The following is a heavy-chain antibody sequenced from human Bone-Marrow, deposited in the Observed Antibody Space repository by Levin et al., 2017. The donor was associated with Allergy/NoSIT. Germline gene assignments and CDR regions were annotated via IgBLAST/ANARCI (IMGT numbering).Heavy chain of an antibody. J-gene: IGHJ4*02. V-gene: IGHV3-15*01. Sequence: GGSLRLSCAASGFTFSNAWMSWVRQAPGKGLEWVGRIKSKTDGGTTDYAAPVKGRFTISRDDSKNTLYLQMNSLKTEDTAVYYCTTQNSLGYCSGGSCPGHYWGQGTLVTVSS. CDR3: TTQNSLGYCSGGSCPGHY. D-gene: IGHD2-15*01. CDR1: GFTFSNAW. CDR2: IKSKTDGGTT.